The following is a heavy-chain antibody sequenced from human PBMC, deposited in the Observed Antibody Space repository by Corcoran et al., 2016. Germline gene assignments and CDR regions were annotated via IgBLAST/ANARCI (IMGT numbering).Heavy chain of an antibody. Sequence: EVQLVESGGGLIQPGGSLRLSCAASGFTVSSNYMSWVRQAPGKGLEWVSVIYSGGSTYYADSVQGRFTISRDNSKNTLYLQMNSLRAEDTAVDYCARGEQLVARFEYWGQGTLVTVSS. V-gene: IGHV3-53*01. CDR1: GFTVSSNY. CDR3: ARGEQLVARFEY. J-gene: IGHJ4*02. D-gene: IGHD6-13*01. CDR2: IYSGGST.